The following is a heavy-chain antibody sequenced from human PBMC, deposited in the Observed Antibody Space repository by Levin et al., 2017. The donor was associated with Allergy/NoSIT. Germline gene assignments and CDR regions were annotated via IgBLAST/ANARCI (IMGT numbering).Heavy chain of an antibody. V-gene: IGHV3-30*18. Sequence: GGSLRLSCAASGFTFSNYGMHWVRQAPGKGLEWVALITSNGPHIYYADSVKSRFTISRDNSKHRVYLQMDSLRREDTAVYYCSKGWLDPWGPGTQVTVSS. CDR3: SKGWLDP. CDR1: GFTFSNYG. CDR2: ITSNGPHI. J-gene: IGHJ5*02.